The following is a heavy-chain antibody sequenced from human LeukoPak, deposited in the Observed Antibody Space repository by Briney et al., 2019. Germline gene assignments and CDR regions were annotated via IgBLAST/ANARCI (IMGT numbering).Heavy chain of an antibody. CDR2: IYTSGST. CDR1: GGSISSYY. Sequence: SETLSLTCTVSGGSISSYYWSWIRQPAGKGLEWIGRIYTSGSTNYNPSLKSRVTMSVDTSKNQFSLKLSSVTAADTAVYYCARYYYGSGSSQDYYYYYMDVWGKGTTVTVSS. CDR3: ARYYYGSGSSQDYYYYYMDV. V-gene: IGHV4-4*07. J-gene: IGHJ6*03. D-gene: IGHD3-10*01.